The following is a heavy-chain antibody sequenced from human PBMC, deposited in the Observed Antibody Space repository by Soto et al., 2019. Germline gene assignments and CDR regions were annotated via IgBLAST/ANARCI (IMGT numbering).Heavy chain of an antibody. Sequence: DVQLVESGGVVVQPGGSLRLSCAASGFTFDDYTMHWVRQAPGKGLEWVSLISWDGGSTYYADSVKGRFTISRDNSKNSLYLQMNSLRTEDTALYYCAKAKNYYDSSGYFDYWGQGTLVTVSS. V-gene: IGHV3-43*01. CDR1: GFTFDDYT. CDR2: ISWDGGST. CDR3: AKAKNYYDSSGYFDY. D-gene: IGHD3-22*01. J-gene: IGHJ4*02.